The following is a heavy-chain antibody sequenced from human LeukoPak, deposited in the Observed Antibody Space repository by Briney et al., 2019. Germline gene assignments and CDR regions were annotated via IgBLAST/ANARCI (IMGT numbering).Heavy chain of an antibody. J-gene: IGHJ3*02. CDR1: GYTFTSYG. CDR3: AREPTVGATKDAFDI. CDR2: ISAYNGNT. V-gene: IGHV1-18*01. D-gene: IGHD1-26*01. Sequence: ASVKVSCKASGYTFTSYGISWVRQAPGQGLEWMGWISAYNGNTNYAQKLQGRVTMTTDTSTGTAYMELRSLRSDDTAVYYCAREPTVGATKDAFDIWGQGTMVTVSS.